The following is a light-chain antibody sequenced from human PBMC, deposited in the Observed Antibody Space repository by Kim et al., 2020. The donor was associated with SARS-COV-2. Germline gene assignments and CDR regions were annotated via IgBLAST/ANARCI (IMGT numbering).Light chain of an antibody. CDR1: SSDVGGYNY. Sequence: GQSITISCTGTSSDVGGYNYVYWYQQNPGKAPKLLIYDVIQWPSGASNRFSGSKSGNTASLTISGLQADDEADYYCSSYAGSNTVVFGTGTKVTVL. CDR2: DVI. J-gene: IGLJ1*01. CDR3: SSYAGSNTVV. V-gene: IGLV2-14*04.